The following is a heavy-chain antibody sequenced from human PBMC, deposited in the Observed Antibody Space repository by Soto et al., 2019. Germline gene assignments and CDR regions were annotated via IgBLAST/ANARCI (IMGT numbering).Heavy chain of an antibody. J-gene: IGHJ4*02. CDR3: ARVPYDTTGYYAF. Sequence: QVRLVQSGAEVKKPGASVSISCKTSGFTFTTYYIQWVRQAPGQGLEWMGMIDPSGGSTTYAQKFQGSITMTSDMSPSTVYMELSSLRSEDTDVYYCARVPYDTTGYYAFWCQGTLVTVSS. D-gene: IGHD3-22*01. V-gene: IGHV1-46*01. CDR2: IDPSGGST. CDR1: GFTFTTYY.